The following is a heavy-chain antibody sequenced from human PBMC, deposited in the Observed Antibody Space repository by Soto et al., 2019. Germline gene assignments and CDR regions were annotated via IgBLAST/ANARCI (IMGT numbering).Heavy chain of an antibody. CDR2: SSGSGDTT. D-gene: IGHD3-10*01. CDR3: AKDLGYDGSGIEI. Sequence: EVQLLESGGGLVQPGGSLRLSCAGSGFTFSNYGMSWVRQAPGKGLELVSASSGSGDTTYYADSVKGRFTISRDNSKNPMYVQRNSLRAEDTAVYYCAKDLGYDGSGIEIWGQGTLVTVSP. V-gene: IGHV3-23*01. CDR1: GFTFSNYG. J-gene: IGHJ4*02.